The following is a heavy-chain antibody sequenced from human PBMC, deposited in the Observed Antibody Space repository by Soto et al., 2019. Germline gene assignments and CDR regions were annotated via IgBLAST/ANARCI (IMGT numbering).Heavy chain of an antibody. Sequence: QVQLVQSGAEVKKPESSVKVSCKAPGGTFSTYAISWVRQAPGQGLEWMGRIIPMFGTANYAQRFQDRVTITTDESTNTVYMELSSLRSEDSAVYFCPSGIQLWLRRINYGSSGWGQGTLVTVSS. D-gene: IGHD5-18*01. CDR3: PSGIQLWLRRINYGSSG. CDR1: GGTFSTYA. J-gene: IGHJ4*02. V-gene: IGHV1-69*05. CDR2: IIPMFGTA.